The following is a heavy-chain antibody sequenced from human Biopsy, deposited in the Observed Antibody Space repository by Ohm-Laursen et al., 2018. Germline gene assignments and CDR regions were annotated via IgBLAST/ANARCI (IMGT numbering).Heavy chain of an antibody. Sequence: GASVKVSCKASGYTFTDYSLHWVRQAPGQGLEWMGWVNPSSGATNYAQKFQGRVTMTSDTSISTAYIELRRLISDDTAVYFCARDRMVTIITLVRADTFDIWGQETLVSVSS. CDR1: GYTFTDYS. CDR3: ARDRMVTIITLVRADTFDI. D-gene: IGHD3-10*01. V-gene: IGHV1-2*02. J-gene: IGHJ3*02. CDR2: VNPSSGAT.